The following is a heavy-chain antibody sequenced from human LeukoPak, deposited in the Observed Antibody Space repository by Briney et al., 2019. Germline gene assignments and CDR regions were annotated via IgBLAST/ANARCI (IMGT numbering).Heavy chain of an antibody. D-gene: IGHD3-22*01. V-gene: IGHV1-69*04. CDR3: ARDLIGRYYYDSSGYLG. CDR2: IIPILGIA. J-gene: IGHJ4*02. CDR1: GGTFNSYA. Sequence: SVKVSCKASGGTFNSYAISWVRQAPGQGLEWMGRIIPILGIANYAQKFQGRVTITADKSTSTAYMELSSLRSEDTAVYYCARDLIGRYYYDSSGYLGWGQGTLVTVSS.